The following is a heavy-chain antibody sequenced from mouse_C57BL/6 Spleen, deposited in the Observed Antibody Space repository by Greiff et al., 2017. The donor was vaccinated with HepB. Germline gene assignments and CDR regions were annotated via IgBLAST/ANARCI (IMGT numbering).Heavy chain of an antibody. CDR3: SRRYSNYGDYYAMDY. Sequence: QVQLQQPGAELVKPGASVKLSCKASGYTFTSYWMHWVKQRPGQGLEWIGMIHPNSGSTNYNEKFKSKATLTVDKSSSTAYMQLSSLTSEDSAVYYCSRRYSNYGDYYAMDYWGQGTSVTVSS. D-gene: IGHD2-5*01. CDR2: IHPNSGST. CDR1: GYTFTSYW. V-gene: IGHV1-64*01. J-gene: IGHJ4*01.